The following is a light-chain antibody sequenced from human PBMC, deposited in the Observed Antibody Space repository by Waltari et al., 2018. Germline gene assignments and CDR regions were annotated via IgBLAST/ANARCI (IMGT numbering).Light chain of an antibody. CDR1: QGFSSW. J-gene: IGKJ1*01. CDR2: AAS. V-gene: IGKV1-12*01. Sequence: DIQMNQSPSSVSASVGDRVTITCRTSQGFSSWLAWYQQKPGNAPKLLIYAASTLQSGVPYRFSGSGSGTHFTLTISSLQPEDIATYYCQQAYSLPRTFGQGTTVEIK. CDR3: QQAYSLPRT.